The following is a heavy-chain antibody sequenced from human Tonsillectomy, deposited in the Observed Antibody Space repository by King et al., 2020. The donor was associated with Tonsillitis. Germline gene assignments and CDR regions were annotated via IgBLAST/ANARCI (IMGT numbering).Heavy chain of an antibody. D-gene: IGHD6-19*01. Sequence: VQLVESGGGLVQPGGSLRLSCAASGFTFSSYAMSWVRQAPGKGLEWVSAISGSGGSTYYADSVKGRFTISRDNSKNTLYLQMNGLRAEDTAVYYCAKDPDDIAVAGVGYFDYWGQGTLVTVSS. CDR2: ISGSGGST. CDR1: GFTFSSYA. CDR3: AKDPDDIAVAGVGYFDY. V-gene: IGHV3-23*04. J-gene: IGHJ4*02.